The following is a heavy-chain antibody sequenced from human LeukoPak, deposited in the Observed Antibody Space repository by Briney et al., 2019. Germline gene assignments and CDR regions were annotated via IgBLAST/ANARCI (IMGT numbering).Heavy chain of an antibody. Sequence: GGSLRLSCAASGFTVSSNYMSWVRQAPGKGLEWVSVISGSGGSTYYADSVKGRFTISRDNAKNSLYLQMNSLRAEDTAVYYCARGATVTTRILDYWGQGTLVTVSS. J-gene: IGHJ4*02. CDR3: ARGATVTTRILDY. CDR1: GFTVSSNY. CDR2: ISGSGGST. V-gene: IGHV3-23*01. D-gene: IGHD4-17*01.